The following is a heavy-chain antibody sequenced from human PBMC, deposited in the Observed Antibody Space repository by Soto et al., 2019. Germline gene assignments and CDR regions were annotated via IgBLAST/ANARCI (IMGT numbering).Heavy chain of an antibody. V-gene: IGHV1-46*04. CDR1: GYTFTSYY. CDR3: AKETDSGNDY. D-gene: IGHD1-26*01. J-gene: IGHJ4*02. CDR2: INPGSSSYT. Sequence: ASVKVSCKASGYTFTSYYMHWVRQAPGQGLEWMGIINPGSSSYTSYADSVRGRFSISRDNAKNSLYLQMNSLRAEDTAVYYCAKETDSGNDYWGQGTLVTVSS.